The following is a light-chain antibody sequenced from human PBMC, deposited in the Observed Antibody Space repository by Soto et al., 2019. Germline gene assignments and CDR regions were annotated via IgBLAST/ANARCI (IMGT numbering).Light chain of an antibody. Sequence: ETVMTQSPVTLSLSPGDRAILSCRASHSVRSNLAWYQQKPGQPPRLLIYAASTRATGIPGRFSGSGSGTEFTLTISSLQSEDSAVYYCQQYNDWPPLTFGGGTKVEIK. V-gene: IGKV3-15*01. CDR3: QQYNDWPPLT. CDR2: AAS. CDR1: HSVRSN. J-gene: IGKJ4*01.